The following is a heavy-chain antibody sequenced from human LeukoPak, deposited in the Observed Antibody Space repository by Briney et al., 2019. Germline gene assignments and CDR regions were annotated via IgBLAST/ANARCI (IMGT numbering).Heavy chain of an antibody. D-gene: IGHD1-1*01. CDR2: IYYSGST. CDR1: GGSISSHY. CDR3: ARNYNWNGGIDI. V-gene: IGHV4-59*08. Sequence: PSETLSLTCTVSGGSISSHYWSWIRQPPGKGLEWIGYIYYSGSTNYNPSLKSRVTISVDTSKNQFSLKLSSVTAADTAVYYCARNYNWNGGIDIWGQGTMVTVSS. J-gene: IGHJ3*02.